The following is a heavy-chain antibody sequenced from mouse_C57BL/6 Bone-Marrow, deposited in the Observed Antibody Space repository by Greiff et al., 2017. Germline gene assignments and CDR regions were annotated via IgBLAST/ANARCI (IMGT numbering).Heavy chain of an antibody. J-gene: IGHJ2*01. CDR1: GFTFSSYA. Sequence: EVHLVESGGGLVKPGGSLKLSCAASGFTFSSYAMSWVRQTPEKRLEWVATISDGGSYTYYPDNVKGRFTISRDNAKNNLYLQMSHLKSEDTAMYYCASLTGTIDYWGQGTTLTVSS. CDR2: ISDGGSYT. CDR3: ASLTGTIDY. D-gene: IGHD4-1*01. V-gene: IGHV5-4*01.